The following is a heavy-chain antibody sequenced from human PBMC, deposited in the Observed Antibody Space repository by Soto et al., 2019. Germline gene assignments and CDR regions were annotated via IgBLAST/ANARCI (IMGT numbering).Heavy chain of an antibody. V-gene: IGHV3-21*01. CDR3: AREADYGDPAIDY. J-gene: IGHJ4*02. Sequence: PGGSLRLSCVASGFTFSIYSMNWVRQAPGEGLEWVSSITTSSTYVSYADLVKGRFTISRDNAKNSMFLQMNSLRAEDTAIYYCAREADYGDPAIDYWGQGTLVTVSS. CDR2: ITTSSTYV. CDR1: GFTFSIYS. D-gene: IGHD4-17*01.